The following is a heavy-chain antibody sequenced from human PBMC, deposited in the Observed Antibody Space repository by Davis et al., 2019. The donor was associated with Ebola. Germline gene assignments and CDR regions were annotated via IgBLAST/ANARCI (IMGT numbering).Heavy chain of an antibody. V-gene: IGHV5-51*01. CDR2: IYPGDSDT. CDR3: ARQGGELWFGELLLPYYYYYMDV. Sequence: GESLKISCKASGYSFTSYWIGWVRQMPGKGLEWMGIIYPGDSDTRYSPSFQGQVTISADKSISTAYLQWSSLKASDTAMYYCARQGGELWFGELLLPYYYYYMDVWGKGTTVTVSS. J-gene: IGHJ6*03. D-gene: IGHD3-10*01. CDR1: GYSFTSYW.